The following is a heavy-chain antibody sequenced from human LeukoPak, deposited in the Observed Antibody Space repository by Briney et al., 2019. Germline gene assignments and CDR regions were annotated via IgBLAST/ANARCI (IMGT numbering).Heavy chain of an antibody. J-gene: IGHJ4*02. CDR3: ARVVASTSIDS. D-gene: IGHD2-15*01. V-gene: IGHV4-38-2*02. CDR1: GYSISSGYY. CDR2: IFHTGD. Sequence: PSETLSLTCTVSGYSISSGYYWGWVRQPPGKGPEWIGSIFHTGDVYNPSLRSRVTLSIDTSRNQVSLKVTSVTAADTALYYCARVVASTSIDSWGQGILVTVSS.